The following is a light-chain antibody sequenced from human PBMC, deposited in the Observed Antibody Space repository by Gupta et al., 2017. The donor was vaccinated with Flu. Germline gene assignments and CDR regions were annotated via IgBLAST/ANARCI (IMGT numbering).Light chain of an antibody. CDR1: QSVLYSSNNKNY. Sequence: DIVMTQTPYYLIVALGESATINCTSSQSVLYSSNNKNYLAWYQQKPGQPPKLLIYWASTRESGVPDRFSGSGSGTDFTLTISSLQAEDVAVYYCQQYYSTPYTFGQGTKLEIK. CDR2: WAS. CDR3: QQYYSTPYT. V-gene: IGKV4-1*01. J-gene: IGKJ2*01.